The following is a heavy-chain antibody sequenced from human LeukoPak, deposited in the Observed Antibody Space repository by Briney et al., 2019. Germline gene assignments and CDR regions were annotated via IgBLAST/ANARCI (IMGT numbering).Heavy chain of an antibody. CDR2: INHSGST. Sequence: PSETLSLTCAVYGGSFSGYYWSWIRQPPGKGLEWIGEINHSGSTNYNPSLKSRVTISVDTSKNQFSLKLSSVTAADTAVYYCARLSVWGSYRIDYWGQGTLVTVSS. CDR1: GGSFSGYY. J-gene: IGHJ4*02. D-gene: IGHD3-16*02. CDR3: ARLSVWGSYRIDY. V-gene: IGHV4-34*01.